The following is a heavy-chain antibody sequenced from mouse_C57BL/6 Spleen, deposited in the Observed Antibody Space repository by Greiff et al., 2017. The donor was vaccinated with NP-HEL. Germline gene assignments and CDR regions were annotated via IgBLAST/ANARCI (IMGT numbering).Heavy chain of an antibody. D-gene: IGHD2-5*01. Sequence: QVQLQQPGAELVMPGASVKLSCKASGYTFTSYWMHWVKQRPGQGLEWIGEIDPSDSYTNYNQKFKGKSTLTVDKSSSTAYMQLSSLTSEDSAVYYCARCSNYLHWYFDVWGTGTTVTVSS. V-gene: IGHV1-69*01. CDR3: ARCSNYLHWYFDV. CDR1: GYTFTSYW. CDR2: IDPSDSYT. J-gene: IGHJ1*03.